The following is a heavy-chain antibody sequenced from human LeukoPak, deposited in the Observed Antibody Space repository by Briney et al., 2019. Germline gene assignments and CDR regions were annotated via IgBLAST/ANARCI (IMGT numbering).Heavy chain of an antibody. CDR3: ARANLTHTYYFDY. D-gene: IGHD4/OR15-4a*01. Sequence: SETLSLTCAVYGGSFSGYYWSWIRQPPGKGLEWIAEINHSGSTNYNPSLKSRVTISVDTSKNQFSLKLSSATAADTAVYYCARANLTHTYYFDYWGQGTLVTVSS. CDR1: GGSFSGYY. J-gene: IGHJ4*02. V-gene: IGHV4-34*01. CDR2: INHSGST.